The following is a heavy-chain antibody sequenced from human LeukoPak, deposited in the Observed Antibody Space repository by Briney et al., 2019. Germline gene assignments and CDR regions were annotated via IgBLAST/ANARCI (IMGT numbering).Heavy chain of an antibody. D-gene: IGHD1-26*01. CDR3: ARPISGSYEAWFDP. V-gene: IGHV4-59*08. J-gene: IGHJ5*02. CDR1: GGSISNYY. CDR2: IYYSGST. Sequence: PSETLSLTCTVSGGSISNYYWSWIRQPPGKGLEWIGYIYYSGSTNYNPSLKSRVTISVDTSKNQFSLKLSSVTAADTAVYYCARPISGSYEAWFDPWGQGTLVTVSS.